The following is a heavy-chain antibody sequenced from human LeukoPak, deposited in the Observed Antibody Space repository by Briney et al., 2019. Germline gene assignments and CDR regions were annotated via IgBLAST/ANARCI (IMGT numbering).Heavy chain of an antibody. CDR2: IRNKATNYAT. V-gene: IGHV3-73*01. D-gene: IGHD3-3*01. CDR1: GFTFRDFA. J-gene: IGHJ4*02. CDR3: SRHGDTIDY. Sequence: GGSLKLSCAASGFTFRDFAIHWVRQASGKGLDWVGHIRNKATNYATAYAASVKGRFTISRDDSKNTAYLQMNSLKTEDTAVYYCSRHGDTIDYWGQGTLVTVPS.